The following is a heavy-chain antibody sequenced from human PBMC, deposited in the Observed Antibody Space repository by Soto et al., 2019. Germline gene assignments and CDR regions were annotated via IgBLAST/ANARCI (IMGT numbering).Heavy chain of an antibody. Sequence: GGSLRLSCAASGFTFSSYGMHWVRQAPGKGLEWVAVISYDGSNKYYADSVKGRFTISRDNSKNTLYLQMNSLRAEDTAVYYCAKDGRYYDSSGPFDYWGQGTLVTVSS. CDR3: AKDGRYYDSSGPFDY. V-gene: IGHV3-30*18. D-gene: IGHD3-22*01. J-gene: IGHJ4*02. CDR1: GFTFSSYG. CDR2: ISYDGSNK.